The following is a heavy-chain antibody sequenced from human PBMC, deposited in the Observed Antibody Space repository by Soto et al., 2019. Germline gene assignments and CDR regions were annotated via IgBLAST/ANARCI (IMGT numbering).Heavy chain of an antibody. CDR3: AKVLAYGYGMDV. D-gene: IGHD3-10*01. V-gene: IGHV3-23*01. CDR1: GFTFSSYA. J-gene: IGHJ6*02. Sequence: PGGSLRLSCAASGFTFSSYAMSWVRQAPGKGLEWVSAISGSGGSTYYADSVKGRFTISRDNSKNTLYLQMNSLRAEVTAVYYCAKVLAYGYGMDVWGQGTTVTVSS. CDR2: ISGSGGST.